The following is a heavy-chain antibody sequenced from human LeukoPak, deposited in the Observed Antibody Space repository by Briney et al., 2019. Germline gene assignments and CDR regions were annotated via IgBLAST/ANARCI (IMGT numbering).Heavy chain of an antibody. V-gene: IGHV3-74*01. D-gene: IGHD6-13*01. CDR3: ARGSSSWRNAFDI. Sequence: GGSLRLSCAASGFTFSSYLMHWVRQAPGKGLAWVSRINNEGTGTSYADSVKGRFTISTDNAKNTLDLQMNSLRAEDTAVYYCARGSSSWRNAFDIWGQGTMVTVSS. CDR1: GFTFSSYL. CDR2: INNEGTGT. J-gene: IGHJ3*02.